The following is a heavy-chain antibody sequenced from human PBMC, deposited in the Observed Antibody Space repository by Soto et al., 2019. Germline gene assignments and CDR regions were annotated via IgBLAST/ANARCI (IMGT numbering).Heavy chain of an antibody. J-gene: IGHJ6*02. Sequence: ASVKVSCKASGGTFSSYAISWVRQAPGQGLEWMGGIIPIFGTANYAQKFQGRVTITADESTSTAYMELSSLRSEDTAVYYCAAVGYYYYYGMDVWGQGTTVTVSS. CDR1: GGTFSSYA. CDR3: AAVGYYYYYGMDV. V-gene: IGHV1-69*13. D-gene: IGHD2-2*01. CDR2: IIPIFGTA.